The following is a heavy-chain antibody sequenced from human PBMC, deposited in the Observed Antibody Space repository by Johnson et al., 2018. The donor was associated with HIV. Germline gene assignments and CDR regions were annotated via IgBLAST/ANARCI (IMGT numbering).Heavy chain of an antibody. CDR3: ARPRVVYASYAFDI. V-gene: IGHV3-33*01. Sequence: QVQLVESGGGLVQPGRSLRLSCAASGFTFSSYGMHWVRQAPGKGLEWVAVIWYDGSEKYYVDSVKGRFTISRDNAKNSLYLQMNSLRAEDTAVYYCARPRVVYASYAFDIWGQGTMVTVSS. D-gene: IGHD2-8*02. J-gene: IGHJ3*02. CDR1: GFTFSSYG. CDR2: IWYDGSEK.